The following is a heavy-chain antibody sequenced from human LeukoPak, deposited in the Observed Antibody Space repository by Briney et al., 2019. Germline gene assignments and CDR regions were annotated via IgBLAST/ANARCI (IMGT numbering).Heavy chain of an antibody. D-gene: IGHD3-16*02. J-gene: IGHJ4*02. CDR3: ARGNSFSYPD. V-gene: IGHV3-9*01. CDR2: ISWNSGTI. Sequence: GGSLRLSCAGSGFIFNNYAMHWVRQPPGKGLEWVSGISWNSGTIDYADSVRGRFTISRDNAKNTLFLQMNSLRAEDTAVYYCARGNSFSYPDWGQGTLVSVSS. CDR1: GFIFNNYA.